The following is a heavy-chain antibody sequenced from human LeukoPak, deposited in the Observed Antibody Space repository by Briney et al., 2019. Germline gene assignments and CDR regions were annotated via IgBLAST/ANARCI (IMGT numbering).Heavy chain of an antibody. CDR3: ARHSWSEGILWWWPPSFDY. J-gene: IGHJ4*02. CDR2: IYNSGST. D-gene: IGHD2-21*01. Sequence: SETLSLTCTVSVGSISSYYWSWIRPPPRRGLEWIGYIYNSGSTNYNPSPKSRATTSVDTSKSQFSLKLSSVADADTGVYYCARHSWSEGILWWWPPSFDYGGQGTRVTVS. CDR1: VGSISSYY. V-gene: IGHV4-59*08.